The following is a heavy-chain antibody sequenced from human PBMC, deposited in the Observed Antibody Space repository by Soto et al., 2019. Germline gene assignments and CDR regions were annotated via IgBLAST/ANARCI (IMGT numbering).Heavy chain of an antibody. J-gene: IGHJ4*02. D-gene: IGHD6-13*01. CDR3: ARGIAAGGTTDY. CDR1: GGSSSSGGYY. V-gene: IGHV4-31*03. Sequence: LSLTCTVSGGSSSSGGYYWSWIRQHPGKGLEWIGYSYYSVSTYYNPSLKSRVTISVDTSKKQFSLKVSSVTAADTAVYYCARGIAAGGTTDYWGQGTLVTVSS. CDR2: SYYSVST.